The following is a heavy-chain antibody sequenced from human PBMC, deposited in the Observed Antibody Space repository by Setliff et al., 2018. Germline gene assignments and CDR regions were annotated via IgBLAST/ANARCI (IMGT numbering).Heavy chain of an antibody. CDR1: GGSISSISYY. Sequence: PSETLSLTCTVPGGSISSISYYWGWIRQPPGKGLEWIGTVYDSGTTYYNPSLKSRVTISVDTSKNQFSLNLTSVTAADTAVYFCAREGRSSISGWYMDVWGRGTTVTVSS. CDR3: AREGRSSISGWYMDV. V-gene: IGHV4-39*02. D-gene: IGHD3-3*02. J-gene: IGHJ6*03. CDR2: VYDSGTT.